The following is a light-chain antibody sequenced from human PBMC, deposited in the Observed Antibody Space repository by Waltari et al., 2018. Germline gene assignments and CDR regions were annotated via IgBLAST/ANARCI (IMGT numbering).Light chain of an antibody. CDR3: YSAADNNRLV. Sequence: SYELTQPSSVSVSPGQTARSTCSGHVVAKKYARWFQQMPGQAPVLVIYKDTERPSGIPERFSGSTSGTTVTLTSSGAQVEDEADYYCYSAADNNRLVFGGGTKLTVL. J-gene: IGLJ2*01. CDR1: VVAKKY. CDR2: KDT. V-gene: IGLV3-27*01.